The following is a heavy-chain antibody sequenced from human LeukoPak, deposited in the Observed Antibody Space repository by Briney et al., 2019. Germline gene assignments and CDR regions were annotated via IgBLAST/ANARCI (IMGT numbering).Heavy chain of an antibody. CDR2: IYYSGSS. V-gene: IGHV4-39*01. CDR3: ARLQSSLRYFDWSDPVYFDY. CDR1: GGSISSKSYF. J-gene: IGHJ4*02. D-gene: IGHD3-9*01. Sequence: SETLSLACTVSGGSISSKSYFWGWIRQPPGKGLEWIGSIYYSGSSYYNPSLKTRVTISVDTSKNQFSLKLSSVTAADTAVYYCARLQSSLRYFDWSDPVYFDYWGQGTLVTVSS.